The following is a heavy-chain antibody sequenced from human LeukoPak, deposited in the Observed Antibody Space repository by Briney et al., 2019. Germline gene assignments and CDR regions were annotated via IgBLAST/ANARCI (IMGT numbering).Heavy chain of an antibody. D-gene: IGHD3-22*01. CDR2: ISGSGGST. CDR1: GFTFSSYA. Sequence: GGSLRLSCAASGFTFSSYAMSWVRQAPGKGLEWVSAISGSGGSTYYAVSVKGRFTISRDNSRNTLYLQMNSLRAEDTAVYYCAKVKYYYDSSGYYLVWGQGTLVTVSS. CDR3: AKVKYYYDSSGYYLV. J-gene: IGHJ4*02. V-gene: IGHV3-23*01.